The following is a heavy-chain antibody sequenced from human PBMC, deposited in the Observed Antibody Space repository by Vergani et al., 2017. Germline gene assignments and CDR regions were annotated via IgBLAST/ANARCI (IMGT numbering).Heavy chain of an antibody. J-gene: IGHJ3*01. CDR3: ARDGMSPAEIDPKNAFHV. Sequence: QLQLQESGPGLVKPSETLSLTCTVSGGSISSSKYYWGWIRQPPGKGLEWIGNIYYSGSTYYNPSLKSRVTISVDTSKNQFSLRLTSATAADTAVYFCARDGMSPAEIDPKNAFHVWGQGTRVSV. V-gene: IGHV4-39*07. CDR2: IYYSGST. D-gene: IGHD1-14*01. CDR1: GGSISSSKYY.